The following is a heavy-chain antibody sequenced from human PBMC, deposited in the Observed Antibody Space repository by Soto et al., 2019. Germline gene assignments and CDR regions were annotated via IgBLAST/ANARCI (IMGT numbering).Heavy chain of an antibody. CDR1: GGTFSSYT. V-gene: IGHV1-69*02. Sequence: QVQLVQSGAEVKKPGSSVKVSCKASGGTFSSYTISWVRQAPGQGLEWMGRIIPILGIANYAPKFQGRVTIPADKSTSTAYMELSSLRSEDTALYYCASVESMDVWGQGTTVTVSS. CDR2: IIPILGIA. J-gene: IGHJ6*02. D-gene: IGHD2-15*01. CDR3: ASVESMDV.